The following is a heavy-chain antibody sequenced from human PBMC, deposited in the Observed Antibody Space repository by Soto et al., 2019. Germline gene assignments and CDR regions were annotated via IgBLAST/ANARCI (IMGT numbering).Heavy chain of an antibody. Sequence: GGSLRLSCAASGFTFSSYAMSWVCQAPGQGLEWVSSISASGYTTHSADSVKGRFTISRDNSKNTLYLQMNSLRAEDTAVYHCVKSPPNSYMDVWGKGTTVTVSS. CDR3: VKSPPNSYMDV. V-gene: IGHV3-23*01. CDR1: GFTFSSYA. CDR2: ISASGYTT. J-gene: IGHJ6*03.